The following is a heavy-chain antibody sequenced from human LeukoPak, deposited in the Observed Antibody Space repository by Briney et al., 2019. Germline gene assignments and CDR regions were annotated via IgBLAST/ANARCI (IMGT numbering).Heavy chain of an antibody. Sequence: GGSLRLSCVASGFPFSSYAMSWVRQAPGKGLEWVSGISGSGGGTYYADPVKGRFTISRDNSKNTLYLQMNSLRAEDTAIYYCAKGGRGLYYFDYWGQGTLVTVSS. V-gene: IGHV3-23*01. D-gene: IGHD3-16*01. J-gene: IGHJ4*02. CDR1: GFPFSSYA. CDR3: AKGGRGLYYFDY. CDR2: ISGSGGGT.